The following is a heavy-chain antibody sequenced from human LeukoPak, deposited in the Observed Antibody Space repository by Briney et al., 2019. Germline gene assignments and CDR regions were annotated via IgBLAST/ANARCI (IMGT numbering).Heavy chain of an antibody. CDR3: ARFGYCSSTSCYGDAFDI. J-gene: IGHJ3*02. V-gene: IGHV1-24*01. Sequence: ASVKVSCKVSGYTLTELSMHWVRQAPGKGLEWMGGFDPEDGETIYAQKFQGRVTMTEDTSTDTAYMELSSLRSEDTAVYYCARFGYCSSTSCYGDAFDIWGQGTMVTVSS. D-gene: IGHD2-2*01. CDR1: GYTLTELS. CDR2: FDPEDGET.